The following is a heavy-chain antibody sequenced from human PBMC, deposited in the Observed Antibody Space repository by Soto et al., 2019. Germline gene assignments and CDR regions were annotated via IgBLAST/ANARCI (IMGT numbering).Heavy chain of an antibody. V-gene: IGHV3-7*05. J-gene: IGHJ6*02. D-gene: IGHD3-3*01. CDR3: ARAVDFWTGYFGAWQGYNYYGLDV. Sequence: QLVESGGGLVQPGGSLRLSCVGSGFTFSNYWMSWVRQAPGKGLEWVANINQRGSETYYVDSVKGRFTISRDNAKNSLYLQVNSLGAEDTALYYCARAVDFWTGYFGAWQGYNYYGLDVWGQGTTVTVS. CDR1: GFTFSNYW. CDR2: INQRGSET.